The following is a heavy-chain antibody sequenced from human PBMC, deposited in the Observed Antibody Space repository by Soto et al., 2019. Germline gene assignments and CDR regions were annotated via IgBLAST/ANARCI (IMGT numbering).Heavy chain of an antibody. CDR3: ARGDYDFWSGYPFYGMDV. Sequence: GGSLRLSCAASGFTFSSYAMHWVRQAPGKGLEWVAVISYDGSNKYYADAVKGRFTISRDNSKNTLYLQMNSLRAEDTAVYYCARGDYDFWSGYPFYGMDVWGQGTTVIVSS. CDR1: GFTFSSYA. D-gene: IGHD3-3*01. J-gene: IGHJ6*02. V-gene: IGHV3-30-3*01. CDR2: ISYDGSNK.